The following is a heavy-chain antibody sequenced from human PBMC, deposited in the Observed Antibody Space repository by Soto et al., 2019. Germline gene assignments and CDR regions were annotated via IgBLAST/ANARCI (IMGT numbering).Heavy chain of an antibody. J-gene: IGHJ4*02. CDR3: AKEGFSSVVVTATSDY. CDR2: ISGSGGST. V-gene: IGHV3-23*01. D-gene: IGHD2-21*02. Sequence: LRLSCAACGFTFRSYAMSWVRQAPGKGLEWVSAISGSGGSTYYADSVKGRFTISRDNSKNTLYLQMNSLRAEDTAVYYCAKEGFSSVVVTATSDYWGQGTLVTVSS. CDR1: GFTFRSYA.